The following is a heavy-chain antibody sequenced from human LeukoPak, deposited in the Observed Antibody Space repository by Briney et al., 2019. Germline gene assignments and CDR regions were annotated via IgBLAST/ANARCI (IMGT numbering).Heavy chain of an antibody. CDR3: AKDREFRSYGYYFDY. CDR2: ISWNSGSI. CDR1: GFTFDDYA. J-gene: IGHJ4*02. V-gene: IGHV3-9*01. D-gene: IGHD5-18*01. Sequence: GGSLRLSCAASGFTFDDYAMHWVRQAPGKGLEWVSGISWNSGSIVYADSVKGRFTISRDNAKNSLYLQMNSLRAEGTALYYCAKDREFRSYGYYFDYWGQGTLVTVSS.